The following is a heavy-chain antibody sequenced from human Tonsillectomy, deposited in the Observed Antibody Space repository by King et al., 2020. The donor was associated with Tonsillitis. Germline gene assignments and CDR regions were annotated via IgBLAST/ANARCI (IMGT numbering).Heavy chain of an antibody. V-gene: IGHV1-46*01. CDR1: GYSFTNYY. CDR3: AREGGSFRHFDL. Sequence: VQLVESGAEVKEPGASLKVSCKASGYSFTNYYMHWVRQAPGQRLEWMGLINPSGTGTGYAQNFQGRITMTRDMSTGTDYMELSSLRSDDTAVYYCAREGGSFRHFDLWGRGTLVTVYS. D-gene: IGHD2/OR15-2a*01. CDR2: INPSGTGT. J-gene: IGHJ2*01.